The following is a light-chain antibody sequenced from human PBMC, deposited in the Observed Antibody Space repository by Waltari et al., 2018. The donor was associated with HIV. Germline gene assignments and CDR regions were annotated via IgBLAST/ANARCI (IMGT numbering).Light chain of an antibody. J-gene: IGLJ2*01. Sequence: QAVVTQESSLTVSPGGTVTPTCASSSAAVPGGPCPYWFQRRPGQAPKTLIYDRSGRHSWTPARFSGSLRGGKAALTLSGAQFEDEADYFCLLSFNGVVVFGGGTTLTVL. CDR3: LLSFNGVVV. V-gene: IGLV7-46*01. CDR1: SAAVPGGPC. CDR2: DRS.